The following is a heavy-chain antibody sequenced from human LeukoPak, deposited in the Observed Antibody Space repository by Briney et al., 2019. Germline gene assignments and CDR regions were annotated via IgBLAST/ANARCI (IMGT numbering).Heavy chain of an antibody. V-gene: IGHV1-18*01. CDR3: ARDPPGIAAADNLGTNYYYYYYMDV. J-gene: IGHJ6*03. Sequence: ASVKVSCKASGYTFTSYGISWVRQAPGQGLEWMGWISAYNGNTNYAQKLQGRVTMTTDTSTSTAYMELRSLRSDDTAVYYCARDPPGIAAADNLGTNYYYYYYMDVWGKGTTVTVSS. CDR2: ISAYNGNT. CDR1: GYTFTSYG. D-gene: IGHD6-13*01.